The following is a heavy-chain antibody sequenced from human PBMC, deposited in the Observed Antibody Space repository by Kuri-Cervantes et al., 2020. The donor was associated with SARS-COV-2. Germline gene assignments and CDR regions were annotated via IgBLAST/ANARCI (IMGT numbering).Heavy chain of an antibody. D-gene: IGHD6-19*01. CDR3: ATWSSSGWYSDAFYI. V-gene: IGHV3-23*01. J-gene: IGHJ3*02. Sequence: GGSLRLSCATSGFTFSSYPMSWVRQAPGKGLDWVSTISGGGGSTYYADSVKGRFTISRDNSKNTLSLQMNGLRAEDTAVYYCATWSSSGWYSDAFYIWGQGTMVTVSS. CDR2: ISGGGGST. CDR1: GFTFSSYP.